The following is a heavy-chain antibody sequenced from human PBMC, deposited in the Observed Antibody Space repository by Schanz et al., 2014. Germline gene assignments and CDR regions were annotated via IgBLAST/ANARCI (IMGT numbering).Heavy chain of an antibody. Sequence: EVQLLESGGGLVQPGGSLRLSCAASGFTFSSYAMSWVRQAPGKGLEWVANIKQHGNEKYYVDSVKGRFTVSRDSGQNSLYLQMNSLRAGDTAVYYCARGTDWNLHYWGQGALVTVSS. CDR3: ARGTDWNLHY. D-gene: IGHD1-1*01. J-gene: IGHJ4*02. V-gene: IGHV3-7*04. CDR2: IKQHGNEK. CDR1: GFTFSSYA.